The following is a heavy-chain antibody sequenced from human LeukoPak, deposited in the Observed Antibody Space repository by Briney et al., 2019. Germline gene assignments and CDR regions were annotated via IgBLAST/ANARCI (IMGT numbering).Heavy chain of an antibody. CDR3: ARDSSHYYDSSGYPRNFDY. V-gene: IGHV3-21*01. J-gene: IGHJ4*02. CDR1: GFTFSSYT. D-gene: IGHD3-22*01. Sequence: PGGSLRLSCVASGFTFSSYTMNWVRQAPGKGLEWVSSISSSSSYINHADSVKGRFTISRDNAKNSLYLQMNSLRAEDTAVYYCARDSSHYYDSSGYPRNFDYWGQGTLVTVSS. CDR2: ISSSSSYI.